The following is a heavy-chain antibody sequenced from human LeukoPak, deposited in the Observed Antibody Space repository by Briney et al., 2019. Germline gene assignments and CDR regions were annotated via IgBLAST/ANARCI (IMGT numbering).Heavy chain of an antibody. CDR2: ISYDGSNK. D-gene: IGHD1-26*01. CDR3: GATGAFDI. V-gene: IGHV3-30*03. J-gene: IGHJ3*02. Sequence: GGSLRLSCAASGFTFSNAWMSWVRQAPGKGLEWVAVISYDGSNKYYADSVKGRFTISRDNSKNTLYLQMNSLRAEDTAVYYCGATGAFDIWGQGTMVTVSS. CDR1: GFTFSNAW.